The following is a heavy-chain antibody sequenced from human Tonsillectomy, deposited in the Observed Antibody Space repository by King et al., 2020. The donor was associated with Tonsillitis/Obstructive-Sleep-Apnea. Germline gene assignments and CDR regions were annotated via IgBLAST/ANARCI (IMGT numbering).Heavy chain of an antibody. V-gene: IGHV3-9*01. J-gene: IGHJ6*03. CDR1: GFTFDDYA. Sequence: QLVQSGGGLVQPGRSLRLSCAASGFTFDDYAMHWVRQAPEKGLEWVSGISWNTGNIGYADSVKGRFTISRDNAKNSLFLQMNNRRAEDTVLYYCTKGAPDLRDVWGKGTTVTVS. CDR3: TKGAPDLRDV. D-gene: IGHD1-14*01. CDR2: ISWNTGNI.